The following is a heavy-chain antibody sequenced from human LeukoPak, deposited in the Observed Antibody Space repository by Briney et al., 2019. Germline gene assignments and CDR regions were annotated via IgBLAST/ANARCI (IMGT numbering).Heavy chain of an antibody. Sequence: SETLSLTCTVSGGSISGSSYYWGWIRQPPGKGLEWIGSIYYSGSTYYNPSLKSRVTISVDTSKNQFSLKLNSVTATDTAVYYCARAYSSGATRFDYWGQGTLVTVSS. V-gene: IGHV4-39*01. D-gene: IGHD6-19*01. CDR1: GGSISGSSYY. CDR2: IYYSGST. J-gene: IGHJ4*02. CDR3: ARAYSSGATRFDY.